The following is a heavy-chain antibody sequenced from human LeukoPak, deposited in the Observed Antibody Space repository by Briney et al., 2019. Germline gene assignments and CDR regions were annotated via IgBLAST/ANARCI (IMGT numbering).Heavy chain of an antibody. J-gene: IGHJ4*02. D-gene: IGHD3-9*01. CDR3: AKAQRYYDILTGLDY. V-gene: IGHV3-48*01. CDR2: ISSSSSTI. Sequence: GGSLRLSCAASGFTFSSYSMNWVRQAPGKGLEWVSYISSSSSTIYYADSVKGRFTISRDNAKNSLYLQMNSLRAEDTAVYYCAKAQRYYDILTGLDYWGQGTLVTVSS. CDR1: GFTFSSYS.